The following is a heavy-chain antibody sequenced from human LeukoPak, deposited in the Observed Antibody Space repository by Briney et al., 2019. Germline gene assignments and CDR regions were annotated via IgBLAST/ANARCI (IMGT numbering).Heavy chain of an antibody. CDR1: GYTFTGYY. CDR3: AKEAAVAGYFDY. V-gene: IGHV1-2*02. D-gene: IGHD6-19*01. J-gene: IGHJ4*02. CDR2: INPDSGGT. Sequence: ASVKVSCEASGYTFTGYYVHWVRQAPGHGREWMGWINPDSGGTNYAQRFQGRVTMTRDTSISTAYMELGRLRSDDTAVYYCAKEAAVAGYFDYWGQGTLVTVSS.